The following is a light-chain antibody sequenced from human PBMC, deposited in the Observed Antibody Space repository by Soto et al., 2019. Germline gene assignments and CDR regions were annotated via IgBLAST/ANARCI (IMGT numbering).Light chain of an antibody. CDR2: CAS. Sequence: EIVLTQSPGTLSLSPGERATLSCRASQSVSSSYLAWYQQKPGQALRLLIYCASTRATCIPGRFSGTGSGTDFTVTISRVEAEDAAVYYGQQYGCSPRTFGQGTQVEIK. J-gene: IGKJ1*01. V-gene: IGKV3-20*01. CDR3: QQYGCSPRT. CDR1: QSVSSSY.